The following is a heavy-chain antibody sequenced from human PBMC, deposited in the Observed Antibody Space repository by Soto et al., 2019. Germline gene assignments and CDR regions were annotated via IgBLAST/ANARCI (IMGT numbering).Heavy chain of an antibody. V-gene: IGHV3-23*01. D-gene: IGHD5-12*01. J-gene: IGHJ4*02. CDR1: GFTFSSCA. Sequence: PGGSLRLSCAASGFTFSSCAISWVRQAPGKGLEWVSAISGSGGSTYYADSVKGRFTISRDNSKNTLYLQMNSLRAEDTAVYYCAKDAASGYDPTMYYFDYWGQGTLVTVSS. CDR3: AKDAASGYDPTMYYFDY. CDR2: ISGSGGST.